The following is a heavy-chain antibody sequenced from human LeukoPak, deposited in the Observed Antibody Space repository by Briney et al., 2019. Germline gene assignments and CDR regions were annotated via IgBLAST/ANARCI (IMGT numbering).Heavy chain of an antibody. Sequence: GASVKVSCKASGYTFTGYYMHWVRQAPGQGLEWMGWINPNSGGTNYAQKFQGRVTMTRDTSISTAYMELSSLRSEDTAVYYCFGGVGATEWFDPWDQGTLVTVSS. D-gene: IGHD1-26*01. CDR2: INPNSGGT. CDR1: GYTFTGYY. CDR3: FGGVGATEWFDP. V-gene: IGHV1-2*02. J-gene: IGHJ5*02.